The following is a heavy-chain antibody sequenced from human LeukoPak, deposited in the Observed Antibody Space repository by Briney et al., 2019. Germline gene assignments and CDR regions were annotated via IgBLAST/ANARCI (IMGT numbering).Heavy chain of an antibody. Sequence: PGMSLRLACAASGVTLSPYGMLWVRQAPGKGLEWVAVISYEGGTQHYADSVKGRFIISRDNPRNTLYLQMNCLGSEDTAVYYCAKGGTPQVSPWYDLCVQGTQVIVSS. CDR1: GVTLSPYG. V-gene: IGHV3-30*18. CDR3: AKGGTPQVSPWYDL. CDR2: ISYEGGTQ. J-gene: IGHJ5*02. D-gene: IGHD3-16*01.